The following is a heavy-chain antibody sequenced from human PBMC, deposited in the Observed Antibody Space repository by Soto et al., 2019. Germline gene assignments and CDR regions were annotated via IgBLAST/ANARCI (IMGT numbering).Heavy chain of an antibody. CDR1: GGSISSYY. CDR3: ARHVGAAVYCSGGSCPFDY. Sequence: SETLSLTCTVSGGSISSYYWSWIRQPPGKGLEWIGYIYYSGSTNYNPSLKSRVTISVDTSKNQFSLKLSSVTAADTAVYYCARHVGAAVYCSGGSCPFDYWGQGTLVTVSS. CDR2: IYYSGST. D-gene: IGHD2-15*01. V-gene: IGHV4-59*08. J-gene: IGHJ4*02.